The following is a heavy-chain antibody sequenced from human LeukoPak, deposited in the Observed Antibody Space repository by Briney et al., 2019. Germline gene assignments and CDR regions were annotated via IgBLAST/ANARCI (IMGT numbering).Heavy chain of an antibody. V-gene: IGHV3-74*01. CDR1: GFTFSNYW. CDR2: INSDGSST. J-gene: IGHJ4*02. Sequence: GGSLRLSCAASGFTFSNYWMHWVRQAPGKGLVWVSRINSDGSSTNYADSVKGRFTISRDNAKNTLYLQMNSLRAEDTAVYYCARHHSSSWYTFDYWGQGTLVTVSS. D-gene: IGHD6-13*01. CDR3: ARHHSSSWYTFDY.